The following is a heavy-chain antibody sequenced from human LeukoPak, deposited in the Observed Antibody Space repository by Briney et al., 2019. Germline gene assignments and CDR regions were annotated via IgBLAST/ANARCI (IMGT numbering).Heavy chain of an antibody. D-gene: IGHD2-2*01. J-gene: IGHJ4*02. V-gene: IGHV3-21*01. CDR3: ARDGRRGGYQLSGGLGDY. Sequence: PGGSLRLSCAASGFTFSSYSMNWVRQAPGKGLEWVSSISSSSSYIYYADSVKGRFTISRDNAKNSLYLQMNSLRAEDTAVYYCARDGRRGGYQLSGGLGDYWGQGTLVTVSS. CDR1: GFTFSSYS. CDR2: ISSSSSYI.